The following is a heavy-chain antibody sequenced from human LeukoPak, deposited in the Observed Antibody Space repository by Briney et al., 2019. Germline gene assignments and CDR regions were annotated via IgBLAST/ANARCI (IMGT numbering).Heavy chain of an antibody. J-gene: IGHJ6*03. Sequence: PSETLSLTCTVSGYSISSGYYWGWIRQPPGKGLEWIGSIYHSGSTYYNPSLKSRVTISVDTSKNQFSLKLSSVTAADTAIYYCARDMTWYMDVWGKGTTVTVSS. CDR1: GYSISSGYY. CDR3: ARDMTWYMDV. D-gene: IGHD3-16*01. V-gene: IGHV4-38-2*02. CDR2: IYHSGST.